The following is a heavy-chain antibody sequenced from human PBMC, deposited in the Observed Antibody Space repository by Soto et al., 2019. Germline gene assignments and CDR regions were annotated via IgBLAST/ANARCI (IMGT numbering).Heavy chain of an antibody. CDR1: GYTFSDSA. V-gene: IGHV3-73*02. Sequence: EVQLVESGGGLVQPGGSLKLSCAVSGYTFSDSAMHWVRQASGKGLEWVGRIRSKANNYATVYGASVRGRFTISRDDSKNTAYLQMNSLKTEDTAVYYCARLWSEREPNFDYWGQGTLVSVSS. CDR3: ARLWSEREPNFDY. CDR2: IRSKANNYAT. J-gene: IGHJ4*02. D-gene: IGHD1-26*01.